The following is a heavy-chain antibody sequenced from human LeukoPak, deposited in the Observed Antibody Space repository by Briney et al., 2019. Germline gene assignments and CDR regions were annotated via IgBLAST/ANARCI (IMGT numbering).Heavy chain of an antibody. CDR2: IDAGGGDT. V-gene: IGHV3-23*01. Sequence: PGGSLRLSCAASGFTFTSYAMTWVRQASGKGLEWVSSIDAGGGDTYHSDSVKGRFTISRDNSMNTLYLQMNSLRADDTAVYYCGRPTKYWLVRGNGVDVWGQGTTVTVSS. CDR1: GFTFTSYA. D-gene: IGHD6-19*01. CDR3: GRPTKYWLVRGNGVDV. J-gene: IGHJ6*02.